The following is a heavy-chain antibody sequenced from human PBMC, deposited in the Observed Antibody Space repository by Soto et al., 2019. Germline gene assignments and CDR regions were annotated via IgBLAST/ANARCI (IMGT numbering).Heavy chain of an antibody. Sequence: QIQLVESGGGVVQPGGSLRLSCAASRFSFGSFGMHWVRQAPGKGLEWVAFISRDGTNTYYGDSVKGRFTLSRDNSMNTVYLQMTTVRDEHTALYYCARGNLSFDFDSWGQGTLVIVSS. J-gene: IGHJ4*02. CDR3: ARGNLSFDFDS. CDR1: RFSFGSFG. CDR2: ISRDGTNT. V-gene: IGHV3-30*03.